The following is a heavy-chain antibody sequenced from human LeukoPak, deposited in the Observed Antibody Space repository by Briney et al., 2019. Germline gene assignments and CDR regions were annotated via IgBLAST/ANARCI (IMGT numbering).Heavy chain of an antibody. V-gene: IGHV3-23*01. CDR1: EFTFDNFD. D-gene: IGHD6-6*01. CDR2: ISGSGGST. Sequence: GGSLRLSCAASEFTFDNFDMSWVRQAPGKGLEWVSAISGSGGSTYYADSVKGRFTISRDNSKNTLYLQMNSLRAEDTAVYYCAKDKWQLVLVVPLYYFDYWGQGTLVTVSS. CDR3: AKDKWQLVLVVPLYYFDY. J-gene: IGHJ4*02.